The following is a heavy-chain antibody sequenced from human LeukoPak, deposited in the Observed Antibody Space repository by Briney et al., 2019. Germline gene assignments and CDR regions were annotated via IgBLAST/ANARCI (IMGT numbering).Heavy chain of an antibody. V-gene: IGHV5-51*01. CDR1: GYSFINYW. J-gene: IGHJ4*02. CDR2: IYPTDSDT. Sequence: GEPLKISCKGSGYSFINYWIGWVRQMPGKGLEWMGIIYPTDSDTRYRPSFQGQVTMSVDRSTNTAYLQWSSLKASDTAMYYCARHDLTGSYFDFWGQGTLVTVSS. D-gene: IGHD7-27*01. CDR3: ARHDLTGSYFDF.